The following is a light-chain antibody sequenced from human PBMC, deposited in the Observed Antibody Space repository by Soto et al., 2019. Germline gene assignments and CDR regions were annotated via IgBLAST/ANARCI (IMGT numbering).Light chain of an antibody. CDR2: GAF. CDR1: QSVSSN. J-gene: IGKJ4*01. CDR3: PQDNHWPLT. V-gene: IGKV3-15*01. Sequence: EIVMTQSPATLSLSPGERATLSCRASQSVSSNLAWYQQKPGQAPRLLIYGAFTRATGIPARFSGSGSGTEFPLTINSLQSEDFASYYCPQDNHWPLTFGGGNKVEIK.